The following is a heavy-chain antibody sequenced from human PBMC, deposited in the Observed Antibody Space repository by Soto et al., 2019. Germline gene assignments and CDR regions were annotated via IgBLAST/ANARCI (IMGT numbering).Heavy chain of an antibody. CDR1: GYTLSDAN. J-gene: IGHJ4*02. Sequence: QVQLVQSGAEVKKPGASVKVSCKASGYTLSDANINWVRQAPGQGPEWMGIINPRADSTNYAQKFQGRVTRTRDTSTSTVYMELSSLRSEDTAVYYCARDLRAGGDYWGQGTLVTVSS. CDR2: INPRADST. CDR3: ARDLRAGGDY. V-gene: IGHV1-46*01. D-gene: IGHD1-26*01.